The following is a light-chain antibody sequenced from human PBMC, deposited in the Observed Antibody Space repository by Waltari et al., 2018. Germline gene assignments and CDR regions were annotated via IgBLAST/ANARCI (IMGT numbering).Light chain of an antibody. CDR3: SSYTSRSTLV. J-gene: IGLJ2*01. Sequence: QSALTQPASVSGSPGQSITISCTGTSSDIGAYNYFSWYQQHPGKAPKLIIYDVSSRPSGVSNRFSGSKSGNTASLAISGLQAEDEAEYYCSSYTSRSTLVFGGGTKLTVL. CDR2: DVS. CDR1: SSDIGAYNY. V-gene: IGLV2-14*03.